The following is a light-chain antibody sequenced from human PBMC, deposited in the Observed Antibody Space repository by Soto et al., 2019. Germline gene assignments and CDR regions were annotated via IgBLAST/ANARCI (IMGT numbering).Light chain of an antibody. CDR2: EDS. Sequence: QSALTQPASVSGSPGQSITNSCTGTSSDVGSYNLVSWYQQHPGKAPKLMIYEDSKRPSGVSNRFSGSKSGDTASLTISGLQAEDEADYYCCSYAGSTTWVFGGGTKLTVL. J-gene: IGLJ3*02. CDR1: SSDVGSYNL. V-gene: IGLV2-23*01. CDR3: CSYAGSTTWV.